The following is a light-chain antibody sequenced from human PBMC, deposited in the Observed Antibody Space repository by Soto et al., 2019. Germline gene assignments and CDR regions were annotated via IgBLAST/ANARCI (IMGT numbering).Light chain of an antibody. CDR1: SSDLAIYNY. J-gene: IGLJ1*01. V-gene: IGLV2-14*01. CDR3: TSPTPGSLYV. Sequence: QSALTQPASVSGSPGQSITISCTGTSSDLAIYNYVSWYQQQPGRVPKLLIYMVSNRPSGVSNRFSGSKSGNTASLTISGLQAEDEADYFCTSPTPGSLYVFGTGTKLTVL. CDR2: MVS.